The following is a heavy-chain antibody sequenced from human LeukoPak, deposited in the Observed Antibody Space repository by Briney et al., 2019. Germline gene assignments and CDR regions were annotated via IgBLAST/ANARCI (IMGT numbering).Heavy chain of an antibody. CDR1: GGSISSGDYY. J-gene: IGHJ4*02. Sequence: SETLSLTCTVPGGSISSGDYYWSWIRQPPGKGLEWIGYIYYSGSTYYNPSLKSRVTISVDTSKNQFSLKLSSVTAADTAVYYCARGNTYYGDYVFDYWGQGTLVTVSS. V-gene: IGHV4-30-4*01. CDR3: ARGNTYYGDYVFDY. CDR2: IYYSGST. D-gene: IGHD4-17*01.